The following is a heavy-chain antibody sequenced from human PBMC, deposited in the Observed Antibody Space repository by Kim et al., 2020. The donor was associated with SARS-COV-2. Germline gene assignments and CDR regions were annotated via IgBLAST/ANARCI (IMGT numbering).Heavy chain of an antibody. J-gene: IGHJ6*02. V-gene: IGHV3-48*02. CDR3: ARDSSLVTMIVVVRRGMDV. D-gene: IGHD3-22*01. Sequence: KGRFTISRGNAKNSLYLQMNSLRDEDTAVYYCARDSSLVTMIVVVRRGMDVWGQGTTVTVSS.